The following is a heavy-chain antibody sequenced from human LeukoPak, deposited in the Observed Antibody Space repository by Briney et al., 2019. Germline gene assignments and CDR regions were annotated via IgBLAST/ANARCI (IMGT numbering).Heavy chain of an antibody. J-gene: IGHJ4*02. CDR2: IYYSGST. D-gene: IGHD3-3*01. CDR1: GGSISSSSYY. CDR3: TIYDFWSGYYRHFDY. V-gene: IGHV4-39*01. Sequence: SETLSLTCTVCGGSISSSSYYWGWIRQPPGKGLEWIGSIYYSGSTYYNPSLKSRVTISVDTSKNQFSLKLSSVNAADTAVYYCTIYDFWSGYYRHFDYWGQGTLVTVSS.